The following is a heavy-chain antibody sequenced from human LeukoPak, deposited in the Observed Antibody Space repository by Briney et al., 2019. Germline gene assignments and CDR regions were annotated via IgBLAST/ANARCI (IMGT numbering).Heavy chain of an antibody. D-gene: IGHD3-3*01. V-gene: IGHV1-24*01. Sequence: ASVKVSCKVSGYTLTELSMHWVRQAPGKGLEWMGGFDPGDGETICAQKFQGRVTMTEDTSTDTAYMELSSLRSEDTAVYYCAQMYYDFWSGSNDPRFDPWGQGTLVTVSS. CDR1: GYTLTELS. J-gene: IGHJ5*02. CDR3: AQMYYDFWSGSNDPRFDP. CDR2: FDPGDGET.